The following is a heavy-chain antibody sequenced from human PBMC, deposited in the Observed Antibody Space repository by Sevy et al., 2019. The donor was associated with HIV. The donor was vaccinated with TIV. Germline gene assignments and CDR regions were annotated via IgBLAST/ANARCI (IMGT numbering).Heavy chain of an antibody. D-gene: IGHD2-15*01. Sequence: GGSLRLSCAASGFTFSSYWMHWVRQAPGKGLVWVSRINSDGSSTCYAYSVKGRFTISRDNAKNTLYLQMNSLRAEDTAVYYCARDRVVVAATASYMDVWGKGTTVTVSS. CDR3: ARDRVVVAATASYMDV. J-gene: IGHJ6*03. CDR1: GFTFSSYW. CDR2: INSDGSST. V-gene: IGHV3-74*01.